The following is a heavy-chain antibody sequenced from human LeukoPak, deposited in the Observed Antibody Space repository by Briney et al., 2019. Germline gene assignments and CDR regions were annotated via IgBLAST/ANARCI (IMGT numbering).Heavy chain of an antibody. D-gene: IGHD6-19*01. Sequence: GRSLRLSCAASGFTFDDYAMHWVRQAPGKGLEWVSGISWNSGSIGYADSVKGRFTISRDNAKNSLYLQMNSLRAEDTALYYCAKDIASGSGPYYGMDVWGQGTTVTVSS. V-gene: IGHV3-9*01. CDR2: ISWNSGSI. CDR3: AKDIASGSGPYYGMDV. J-gene: IGHJ6*02. CDR1: GFTFDDYA.